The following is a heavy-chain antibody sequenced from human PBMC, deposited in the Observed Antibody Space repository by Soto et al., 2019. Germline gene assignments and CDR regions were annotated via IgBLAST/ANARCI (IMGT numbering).Heavy chain of an antibody. Sequence: QVQLVQSGAEVKRPDSSVRISCKTSGGIFSTYSISWVRQAPGQGLEWMGGIIPILDTADYAQNFQGRVTITADKRTSTAYMELRGLRSDDTAIYYCARAHDFNCGGRLCYNVIDYWGQGTLVTVSA. CDR1: GGIFSTYS. CDR2: IIPILDTA. V-gene: IGHV1-69*06. CDR3: ARAHDFNCGGRLCYNVIDY. D-gene: IGHD2-15*01. J-gene: IGHJ4*02.